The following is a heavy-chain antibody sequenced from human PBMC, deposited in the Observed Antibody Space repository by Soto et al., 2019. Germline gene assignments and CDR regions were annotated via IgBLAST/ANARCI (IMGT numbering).Heavy chain of an antibody. CDR3: ARVPFSSFGVADPPVGWFDP. CDR1: GGFVNSVNNY. V-gene: IGHV4-30-4*01. D-gene: IGHD3-3*01. J-gene: IGHJ5*02. Sequence: QVHLQESGPGLVKPSQTLSLTCTVSGGFVNSVNNYWSWIRQPPGKGLEWLGYIFYTGSTYYNPALMAPITIPIDTSKNRFSLKLTSVTAADTAVYYCARVPFSSFGVADPPVGWFDPWGQGTLVTVSS. CDR2: IFYTGST.